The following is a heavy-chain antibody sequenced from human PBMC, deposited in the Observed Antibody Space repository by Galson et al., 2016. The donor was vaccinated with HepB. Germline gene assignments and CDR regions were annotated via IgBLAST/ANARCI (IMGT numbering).Heavy chain of an antibody. D-gene: IGHD5-24*01. CDR1: GGSIISSSSYF. CDR3: ASLRDGYNLNH. V-gene: IGHV4-39*01. J-gene: IGHJ5*02. CDR2: IYYSGST. Sequence: SETLSLTCTVSGGSIISSSSYFWGWIRQPPGKGLEWIGRIYYSGSTYYNPSLKSRLTISVDTSKNQFSLKLKSVTAADTAVYYCASLRDGYNLNHWGQGTLVTVSS.